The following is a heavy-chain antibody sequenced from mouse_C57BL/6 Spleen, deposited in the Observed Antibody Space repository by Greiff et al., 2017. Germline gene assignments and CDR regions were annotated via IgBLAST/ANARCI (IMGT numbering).Heavy chain of an antibody. V-gene: IGHV1-4*01. Sequence: VQLQQSGAELARPGASVKMSCKASGYTFTSYTMHWVKQRPGQGLEWIGYINPSSGYTKYNQKFKDKATLTADKSSSTAYMQLSSLTSEDSAVYYCVGATVVATDYFDYWGQGTTLTVSS. D-gene: IGHD1-1*01. J-gene: IGHJ2*01. CDR1: GYTFTSYT. CDR3: VGATVVATDYFDY. CDR2: INPSSGYT.